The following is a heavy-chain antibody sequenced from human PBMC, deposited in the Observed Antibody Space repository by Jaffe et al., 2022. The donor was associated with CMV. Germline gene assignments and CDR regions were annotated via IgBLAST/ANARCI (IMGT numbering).Heavy chain of an antibody. D-gene: IGHD4-4*01. CDR1: GFTFSSYA. CDR2: ISGSGGST. Sequence: EVQLLESGGGLVQPGGSLRLSCAASGFTFSSYAMSWVRQAPGKGLEWVSAISGSGGSTYYADSVKGRFTISRDNSKNTLYLQMNSLRAEDTAVYYCAKDEGGDSNYVGSWFDPWGQGTLVTVSS. CDR3: AKDEGGDSNYVGSWFDP. J-gene: IGHJ5*02. V-gene: IGHV3-23*01.